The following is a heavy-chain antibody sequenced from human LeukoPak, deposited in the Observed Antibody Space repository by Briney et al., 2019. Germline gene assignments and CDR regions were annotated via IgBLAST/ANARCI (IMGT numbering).Heavy chain of an antibody. D-gene: IGHD4-17*01. CDR2: INHSGST. Sequence: SETLSLTCAVYGGSFSGYYWSWIRQPPGKGLEWIGEINHSGSTNYNPSLKSRVTISVDTSKNQFSLKLSSVTAADTAVYYCARGRRYYGDYGGSRDYWGQGTLVTVSS. J-gene: IGHJ4*02. CDR1: GGSFSGYY. CDR3: ARGRRYYGDYGGSRDY. V-gene: IGHV4-34*01.